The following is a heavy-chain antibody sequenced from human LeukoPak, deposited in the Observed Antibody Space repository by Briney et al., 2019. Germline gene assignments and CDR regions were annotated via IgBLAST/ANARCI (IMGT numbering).Heavy chain of an antibody. CDR3: ATYKGVRFGDSDDY. CDR1: VFTFSKYG. D-gene: IGHD3-10*01. V-gene: IGHV3-30*02. Sequence: PGGSLRLSCAASVFTFSKYGLHWVRQAPGKGLEWVTFIRYDGSDIYYADSVKRRFTISRDNSKNTVYLQMNSLRPEDTAVYYCATYKGVRFGDSDDYWGQGTLVSVSS. CDR2: IRYDGSDI. J-gene: IGHJ4*02.